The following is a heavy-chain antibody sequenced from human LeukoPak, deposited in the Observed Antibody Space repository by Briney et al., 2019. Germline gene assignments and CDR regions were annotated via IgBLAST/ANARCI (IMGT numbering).Heavy chain of an antibody. J-gene: IGHJ4*02. V-gene: IGHV3-7*01. CDR3: AKGSYALDY. CDR2: IKQDGSEK. CDR1: GFTFSSYG. D-gene: IGHD1-26*01. Sequence: GGSLRLSCAASGFTFSSYGMHWVRQAPGKGLEWVANIKQDGSEKYYVDSVKGRFTISRDNAKNSLYLQMNSLRAEDTAVYYCAKGSYALDYWGQGTLVTVSS.